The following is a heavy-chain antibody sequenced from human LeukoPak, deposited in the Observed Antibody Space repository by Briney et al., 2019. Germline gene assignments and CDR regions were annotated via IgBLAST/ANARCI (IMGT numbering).Heavy chain of an antibody. CDR1: EVTFSSKA. CDR3: ASGSIMARKGFLP. Sequence: GGSLRLSCTATEVTFSSKAMNWVRQAPGKGLEWVSSISPDSTYIYYADSVKGRFTISRDNAKNSLYLQMSSLRAEDTALYYCASGSIMARKGFLPWGQGTLVTVSS. V-gene: IGHV3-21*01. J-gene: IGHJ5*02. CDR2: ISPDSTYI. D-gene: IGHD5-12*01.